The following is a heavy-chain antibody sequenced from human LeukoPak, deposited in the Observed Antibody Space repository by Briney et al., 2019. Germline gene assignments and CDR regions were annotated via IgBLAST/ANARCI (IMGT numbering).Heavy chain of an antibody. V-gene: IGHV3-21*01. CDR3: AREVTSSSSFDY. CDR1: GFAFSSYS. J-gene: IGHJ4*02. Sequence: GGSLRLSCAASGFAFSSYSMNWVRQAPGKGLEWVSSISSGSSYRYYADSVKGRFTISRDNAKNSLFLQMNSLRAEDTAVYHCAREVTSSSSFDYWGQGTLVTVSS. CDR2: ISSGSSYR. D-gene: IGHD6-6*01.